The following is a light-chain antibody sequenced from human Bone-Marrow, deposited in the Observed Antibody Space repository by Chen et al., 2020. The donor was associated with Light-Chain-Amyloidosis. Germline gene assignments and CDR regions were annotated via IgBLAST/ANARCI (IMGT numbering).Light chain of an antibody. Sequence: EILLTQSPGTLSLSPGERVTLSCRASQSVTGSHLAWYQQKPGQAPRLLIYAASTRAIGVPDRFRGSGSGTDFTLTISRLEPEDFAVYYCQQYATSPWTFGRGTKVEMK. J-gene: IGKJ1*01. CDR3: QQYATSPWT. CDR1: QSVTGSH. CDR2: AAS. V-gene: IGKV3-20*01.